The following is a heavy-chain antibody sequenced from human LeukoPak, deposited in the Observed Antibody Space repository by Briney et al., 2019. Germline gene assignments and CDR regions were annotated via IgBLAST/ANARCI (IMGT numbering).Heavy chain of an antibody. V-gene: IGHV3-30*02. J-gene: IGHJ4*02. D-gene: IGHD1-26*01. CDR1: GFTFSSYG. CDR3: AKDDIVKSGYSGSYLGY. CDR2: IRYDGSNK. Sequence: PGGSLRLSCAASGFTFSSYGMHRVRQAPGKGLEWVAFIRYDGSNKYYADSVKGRFTISRDNSKNTLYLQMNSLRAEDTAVYYCAKDDIVKSGYSGSYLGYWGQGTLVTVSS.